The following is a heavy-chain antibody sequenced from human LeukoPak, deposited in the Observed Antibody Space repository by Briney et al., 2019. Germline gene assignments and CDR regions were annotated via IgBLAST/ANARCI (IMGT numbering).Heavy chain of an antibody. V-gene: IGHV3-23*01. D-gene: IGHD3-10*01. CDR3: AREGYYGSGSPPSLYFDY. CDR2: ISSTSAST. Sequence: GGSLRLSCAASGFTFSNYAMNWVRQAPGRGLEWVSGISSTSASTYYADSVKGRFTISRDNSKNTLYLQMNSLRAEDTAVYYCAREGYYGSGSPPSLYFDYWGQGTLVTVSS. J-gene: IGHJ4*02. CDR1: GFTFSNYA.